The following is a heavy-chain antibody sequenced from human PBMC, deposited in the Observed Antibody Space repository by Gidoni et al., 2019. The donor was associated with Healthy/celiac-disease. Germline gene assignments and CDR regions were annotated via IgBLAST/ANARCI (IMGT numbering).Heavy chain of an antibody. D-gene: IGHD2-15*01. CDR2: ISSSSSTI. Sequence: EVQLVESGGGLVQPGGSLRLSCAASGFTFSSYSMNWVRQAPGKGLEWVSYISSSSSTIYYADSVKGRCTIARDNAKNSLYLQMNSLRDEDTAVYYCARSDIVVVVAAKSSWFDPWGQGTLVTVSS. CDR1: GFTFSSYS. J-gene: IGHJ5*02. V-gene: IGHV3-48*02. CDR3: ARSDIVVVVAAKSSWFDP.